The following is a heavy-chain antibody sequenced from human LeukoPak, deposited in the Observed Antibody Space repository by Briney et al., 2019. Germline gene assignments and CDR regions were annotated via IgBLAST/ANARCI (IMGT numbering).Heavy chain of an antibody. J-gene: IGHJ4*02. Sequence: PGGSLRLSCAASGFTFSSYAMGWVRRAPGKGLGWVSLISGGGDATYYGDSVKGRFTISRDNSKNTLYLQMKSLRAEDSAVYYCAKQYCSSTKCYYFDYWGQGTLVTVSS. CDR1: GFTFSSYA. D-gene: IGHD2-2*01. V-gene: IGHV3-23*01. CDR3: AKQYCSSTKCYYFDY. CDR2: ISGGGDAT.